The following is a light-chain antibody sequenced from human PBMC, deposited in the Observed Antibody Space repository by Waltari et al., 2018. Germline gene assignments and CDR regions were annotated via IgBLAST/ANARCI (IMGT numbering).Light chain of an antibody. Sequence: EIVLTQSPGTLSLSPGERATLSCRARQSVASNFLAWYQQKPGQAPRLLIYGASSRVTGSPDRFSGSGSGTDFTLTISRLEPVDFAVYYCQQYDFSVPLTFGGGTKVEIK. CDR1: QSVASNF. CDR3: QQYDFSVPLT. V-gene: IGKV3-20*01. CDR2: GAS. J-gene: IGKJ4*01.